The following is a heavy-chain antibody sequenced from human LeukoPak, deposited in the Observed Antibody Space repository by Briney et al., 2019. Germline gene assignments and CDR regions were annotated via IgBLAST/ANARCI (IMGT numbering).Heavy chain of an antibody. D-gene: IGHD3-16*02. CDR3: ARERNIIWGSYRSGGMDV. CDR1: GDSVSSNSAA. CDR2: TYYRSKWYN. V-gene: IGHV6-1*01. J-gene: IGHJ6*02. Sequence: PSQTLSLTCAISGDSVSSNSAAWNWIRQSASRGLEWLGRTYYRSKWYNDYAVSVKSRITINPDTSKNQFSLQLNSVTPEDTAVYYCARERNIIWGSYRSGGMDVWGQGTTVTVSS.